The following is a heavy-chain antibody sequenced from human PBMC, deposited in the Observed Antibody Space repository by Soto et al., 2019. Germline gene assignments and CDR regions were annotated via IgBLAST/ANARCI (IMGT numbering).Heavy chain of an antibody. CDR3: ARDRGPRSPAYNWFDP. Sequence: PGGSLRLSCAASGFTFSSYAMHWVRQAPGKGLEWVAVISYDGSNKYYADSVKGRFTISRDNSKNTLYLQMNSLRAEDTAVYYCARDRGPRSPAYNWFDPWGQGTLVTVSS. CDR1: GFTFSSYA. J-gene: IGHJ5*02. V-gene: IGHV3-30-3*01. CDR2: ISYDGSNK. D-gene: IGHD2-2*01.